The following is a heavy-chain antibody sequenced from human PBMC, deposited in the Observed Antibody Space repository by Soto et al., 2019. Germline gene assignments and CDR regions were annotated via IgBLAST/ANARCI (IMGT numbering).Heavy chain of an antibody. Sequence: SEALSLTCTVSGGSISSSRYYWGWIRQPPGKGLEWIGSIYYSGSTYYNPSLKSRVTISVDTSKNQFSLKLSSVTAADTAVYYCARLSGGLHAERDYYYYGMDVWGQGTKVTVSS. J-gene: IGHJ6*02. D-gene: IGHD1-26*01. CDR3: ARLSGGLHAERDYYYYGMDV. V-gene: IGHV4-39*01. CDR1: GGSISSSRYY. CDR2: IYYSGST.